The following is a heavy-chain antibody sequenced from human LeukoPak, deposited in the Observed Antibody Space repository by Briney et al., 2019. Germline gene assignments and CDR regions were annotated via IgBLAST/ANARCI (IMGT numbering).Heavy chain of an antibody. CDR1: GFTFSSYA. CDR3: AKESRSYSGYHVDY. V-gene: IGHV3-23*01. J-gene: IGHJ4*02. Sequence: GGSLRLSCAASGFTFSSYAMSWVRQAPGKGLEWVSAISGSGGSTYYADSVKGRFTISRDNSKNTLHLQMNSLRAEDTAVYYCAKESRSYSGYHVDYWGQGTLVTVSS. CDR2: ISGSGGST. D-gene: IGHD5-12*01.